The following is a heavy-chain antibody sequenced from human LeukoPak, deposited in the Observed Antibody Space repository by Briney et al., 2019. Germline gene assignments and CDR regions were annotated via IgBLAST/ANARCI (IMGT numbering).Heavy chain of an antibody. V-gene: IGHV5-51*01. CDR1: GYSFTSYW. CDR2: IWPVDSDT. CDR3: ARREDKGSLDY. D-gene: IGHD1-26*01. Sequence: SGESLKISCKGSGYSFTSYWIGWVRQMPGKGLEWMGIIWPVDSDTRYRPSFQGQVAISADKSISTAYLQWSSLKASDTAMYYCARREDKGSLDYWGQGTLVTVSS. J-gene: IGHJ4*02.